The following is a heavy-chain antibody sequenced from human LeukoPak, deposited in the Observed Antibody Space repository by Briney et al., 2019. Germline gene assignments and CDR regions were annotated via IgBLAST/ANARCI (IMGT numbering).Heavy chain of an antibody. Sequence: SETLSLTCTVSGGSISSYYWSWIRQPPGKGLEWIGEINHSGSTNYNPSLKSRVTISVDTSKNQFSLKLSSVTAADTAVYYCARARGYSYGREAFDYWGQGTLVTVSS. J-gene: IGHJ4*02. D-gene: IGHD5-18*01. CDR1: GGSISSYY. CDR3: ARARGYSYGREAFDY. CDR2: INHSGST. V-gene: IGHV4-34*01.